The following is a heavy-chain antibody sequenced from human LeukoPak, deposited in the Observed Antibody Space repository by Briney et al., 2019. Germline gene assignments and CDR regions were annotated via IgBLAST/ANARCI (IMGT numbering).Heavy chain of an antibody. J-gene: IGHJ3*02. V-gene: IGHV3-48*01. CDR1: GFTFSGYS. Sequence: GGSLRLSCAASGFTFSGYSMNWVRQAPGKGLEWVSYISSSSSTIYYADSVKGRFTISRDNAKNSLYLQMNSLRAEDTAVYYCARDNYDSSGYYYHGAFDIWGQGTMVTVSS. CDR3: ARDNYDSSGYYYHGAFDI. CDR2: ISSSSSTI. D-gene: IGHD3-22*01.